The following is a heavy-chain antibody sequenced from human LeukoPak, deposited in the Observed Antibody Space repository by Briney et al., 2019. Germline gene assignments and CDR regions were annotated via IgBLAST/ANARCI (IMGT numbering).Heavy chain of an antibody. V-gene: IGHV3-21*06. CDR2: ISGSSSHR. Sequence: GGSLRLSCTASGFSFSDYDMNWVRQAQGKGLEWVSPISGSSSHRYYADSAKGRFTISRDNAKNSLYLQMNSLRAEDTAVYYCARAFPPLRTSAAGDYWGQGTLVTVSS. CDR1: GFSFSDYD. J-gene: IGHJ4*02. D-gene: IGHD6-25*01. CDR3: ARAFPPLRTSAAGDY.